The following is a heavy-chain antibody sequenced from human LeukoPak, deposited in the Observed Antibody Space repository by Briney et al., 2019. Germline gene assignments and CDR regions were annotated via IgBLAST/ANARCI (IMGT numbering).Heavy chain of an antibody. V-gene: IGHV5-10-1*01. D-gene: IGHD3-22*01. Sequence: GESLKISCKGSGYSFTSCWIGWVRQMPGKGLEWMGRIDPSDSYTNYSPSFQGHVTISADKSISTAYLQWSSLKASDTAMYYCGVTYYYDSSGYSDYWGQGTLVTVSS. CDR3: GVTYYYDSSGYSDY. J-gene: IGHJ4*02. CDR2: IDPSDSYT. CDR1: GYSFTSCW.